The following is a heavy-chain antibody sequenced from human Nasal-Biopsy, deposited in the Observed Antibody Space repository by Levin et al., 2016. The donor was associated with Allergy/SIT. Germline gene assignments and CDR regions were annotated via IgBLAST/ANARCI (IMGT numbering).Heavy chain of an antibody. CDR2: ISSSGGST. CDR3: AKSLNNYYGANEY. D-gene: IGHD3-10*01. Sequence: GESLKISCGVSGFAVSSYAMTWVRQAPGAGLAWVSTISSSGGSTYYADSVKGRFTISRDNSQNTLSLEMNSLRAEDTAIYYCAKSLNNYYGANEYWGQGALVTVSS. J-gene: IGHJ4*02. CDR1: GFAVSSYA. V-gene: IGHV3-23*01.